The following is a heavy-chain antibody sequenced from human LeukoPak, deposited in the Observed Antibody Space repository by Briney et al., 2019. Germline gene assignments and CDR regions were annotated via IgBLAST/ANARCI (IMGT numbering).Heavy chain of an antibody. CDR1: GFTFTTYW. D-gene: IGHD3-22*01. Sequence: PGGSLRLSCGASGFTFTTYWMNWVRQAPGKGLEWVAVISYDGSNKYYADSVKGRFTISRDNSKNTLYLQMNSLRAEDTAVYYCARDSAYDSSGYLTFDYWGQGTLVTVSS. J-gene: IGHJ4*02. CDR2: ISYDGSNK. CDR3: ARDSAYDSSGYLTFDY. V-gene: IGHV3-30-3*01.